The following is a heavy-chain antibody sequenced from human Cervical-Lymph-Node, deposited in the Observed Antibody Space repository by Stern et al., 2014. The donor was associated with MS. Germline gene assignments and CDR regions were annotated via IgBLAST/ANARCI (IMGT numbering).Heavy chain of an antibody. CDR3: ASIQLWSKSFDY. CDR2: VYYSGIT. J-gene: IGHJ4*02. D-gene: IGHD1-1*01. V-gene: IGHV4-59*01. CDR1: NVSIGLFY. Sequence: QVQLQESGPGLVKPSETLSLTCTVSNVSIGLFYWRWIRQAPGRGLEWIGYVYYSGITDYNPSLKSRVTMAVDTSKSQFSLKLSSLTAADTAVYYCASIQLWSKSFDYWGRGTLVTVSS.